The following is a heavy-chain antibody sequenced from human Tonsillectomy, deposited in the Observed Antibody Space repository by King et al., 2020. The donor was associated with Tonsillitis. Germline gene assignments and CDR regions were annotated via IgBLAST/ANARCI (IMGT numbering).Heavy chain of an antibody. Sequence: VQLVESGGGLVQPGGSLRLSCAASGFTFSSYWMSWVRQAQGKGLEWVANIKQDGSEEYYVDSVKGRFTISRDNAKNSLYLQMNSLRAEDTAVYYCAREGNTAMAVFGYWGRGTIVTVSS. CDR3: AREGNTAMAVFGY. J-gene: IGHJ4*02. CDR2: IKQDGSEE. V-gene: IGHV3-7*01. CDR1: GFTFSSYW. D-gene: IGHD5-18*01.